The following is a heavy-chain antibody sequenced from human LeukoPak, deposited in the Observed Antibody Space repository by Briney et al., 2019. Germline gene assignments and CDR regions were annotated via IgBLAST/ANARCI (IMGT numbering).Heavy chain of an antibody. D-gene: IGHD3-16*01. Sequence: SETLSLTCTVSGGSINSSSYYWGWIRQPPGKGLEWIGSIYYSGSTYYNPSLKSRVTISVDTSKNQFSLKLSSVTAADTAVYCCARHWGAPSAIRQAHPWGQGTLVTVSS. CDR2: IYYSGST. CDR1: GGSINSSSYY. V-gene: IGHV4-39*07. J-gene: IGHJ5*02. CDR3: ARHWGAPSAIRQAHP.